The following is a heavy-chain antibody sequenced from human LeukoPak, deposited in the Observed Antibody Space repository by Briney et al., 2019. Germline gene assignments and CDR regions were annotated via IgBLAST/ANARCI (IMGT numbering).Heavy chain of an antibody. CDR1: GYTFTSHY. D-gene: IGHD3-10*01. CDR2: INPSGGGT. J-gene: IGHJ4*02. V-gene: IGHV1-46*01. CDR3: AREGSGSLPHLDH. Sequence: ASVNVSLKASGYTFTSHYMQWVRLAPGQGLEWMGIINPSGGGTRYAQKFQGRVTMTRDTSTSTVYMELSSLRSEDTAVYYCAREGSGSLPHLDHWGQGTLVTVSS.